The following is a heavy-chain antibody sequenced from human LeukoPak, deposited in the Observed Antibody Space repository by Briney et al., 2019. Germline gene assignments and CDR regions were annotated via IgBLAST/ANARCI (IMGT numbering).Heavy chain of an antibody. CDR3: AKDFQFGSSFFYYMDV. CDR1: GFTFSSYA. V-gene: IGHV3-23*01. D-gene: IGHD6-13*01. CDR2: ISGSGGST. Sequence: GGSLRLSCAASGFTFSSYAMSWVRQAPGKGLEWVSAISGSGGSTYYADSVKGRFTISRDNSKNTLYLQMNSLRAEDTAVYYCAKDFQFGSSFFYYMDVWGKGTTVTVSS. J-gene: IGHJ6*03.